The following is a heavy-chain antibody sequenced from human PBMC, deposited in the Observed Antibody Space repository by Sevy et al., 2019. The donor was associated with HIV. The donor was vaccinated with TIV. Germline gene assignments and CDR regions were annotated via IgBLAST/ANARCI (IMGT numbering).Heavy chain of an antibody. V-gene: IGHV3-48*02. J-gene: IGHJ6*02. Sequence: GGCLRLSCAASGFTFRSFNMNWVRQAPGKGLEWVSYISRTSSTIYYADSVKGRFTISRDNAKNELYLQMNSLRDEDTAVYYCARHEEQYFDFGMDVWGQGTTVTVSS. CDR1: GFTFRSFN. D-gene: IGHD3-9*01. CDR3: ARHEEQYFDFGMDV. CDR2: ISRTSSTI.